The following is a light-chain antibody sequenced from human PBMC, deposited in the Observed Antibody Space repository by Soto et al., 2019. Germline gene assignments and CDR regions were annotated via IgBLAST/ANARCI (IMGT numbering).Light chain of an antibody. CDR1: QGISSY. Sequence: DIQLTQSPSFLSASVGDRVTITCRASQGISSYLSWYQQKPGKAPNLLIYAASTLQSGVPSRFSGSGSGTEFTLTISSLQPEDFATYYCQQLKSYPLTFGGGSKVEIE. CDR3: QQLKSYPLT. CDR2: AAS. V-gene: IGKV1-9*01. J-gene: IGKJ4*01.